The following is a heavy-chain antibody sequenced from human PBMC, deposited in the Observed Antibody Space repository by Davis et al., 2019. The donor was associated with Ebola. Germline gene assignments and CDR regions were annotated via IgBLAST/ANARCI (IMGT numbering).Heavy chain of an antibody. CDR3: TKGSSGTGY. Sequence: GESLKISCAASGFTFSGSAMHWVRQASGKGLEWVGRIRSKANSYATAYAASVKGRFTISRDDSKNTAYLQMNSLKTEDTAVYYCTKGSSGTGYWGQGTLVTVSS. V-gene: IGHV3-73*01. J-gene: IGHJ4*02. CDR2: IRSKANSYAT. D-gene: IGHD3-22*01. CDR1: GFTFSGSA.